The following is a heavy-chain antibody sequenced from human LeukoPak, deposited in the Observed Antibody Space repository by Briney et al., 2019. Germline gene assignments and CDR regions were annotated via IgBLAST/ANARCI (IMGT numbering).Heavy chain of an antibody. CDR2: IYYSGNT. CDR3: ARERYGDSVDY. CDR1: GGSVNSGSYY. V-gene: IGHV4-61*01. D-gene: IGHD4-17*01. Sequence: SQTLSLTCTVSGGSVNSGSYYWSWIRQPPGKGLEWIGYIYYSGNTNYNPSLKSRVTISVDTSKNQFSLKLSSVTAADTAVYYCARERYGDSVDYWGQGTLVTVSS. J-gene: IGHJ4*02.